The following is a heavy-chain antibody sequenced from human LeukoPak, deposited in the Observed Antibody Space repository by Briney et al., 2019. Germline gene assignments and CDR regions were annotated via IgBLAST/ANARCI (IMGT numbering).Heavy chain of an antibody. Sequence: SGTLSLTCAVSGDSIFSSNWWSWVRQPPGKGLEWIGEIYYSGSTNYSPSLKSRVTISIDKSKNQFSLKLSSVTAADTAVYYCARSPYDYVWGSYRPDAFDIWGQGTMVTVSS. CDR3: ARSPYDYVWGSYRPDAFDI. CDR1: GDSIFSSNW. CDR2: IYYSGST. D-gene: IGHD3-16*02. V-gene: IGHV4-4*02. J-gene: IGHJ3*02.